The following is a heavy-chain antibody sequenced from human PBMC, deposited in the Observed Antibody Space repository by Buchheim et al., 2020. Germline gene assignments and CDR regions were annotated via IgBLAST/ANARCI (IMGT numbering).Heavy chain of an antibody. J-gene: IGHJ4*02. CDR1: GFTFRSYW. Sequence: EVQLVESGGGLVQPGGSLRLSCVASGFTFRSYWMHWVRQAPGKGLLWVSRINSDGSGTNYAGSVQGRFTISRDNAKNTVFLQMNSLRAEDTAVYFCARDRGGGYSYGSSFDFWGQGTL. CDR2: INSDGSGT. D-gene: IGHD5-18*01. CDR3: ARDRGGGYSYGSSFDF. V-gene: IGHV3-74*01.